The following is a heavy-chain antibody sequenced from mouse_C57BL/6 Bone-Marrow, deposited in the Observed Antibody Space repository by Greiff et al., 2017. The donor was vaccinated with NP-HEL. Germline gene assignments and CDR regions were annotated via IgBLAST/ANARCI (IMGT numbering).Heavy chain of an antibody. CDR1: GYTFTSYW. J-gene: IGHJ1*03. CDR2: IDPSDSYT. D-gene: IGHD2-1*01. CDR3: ARCYYGNYWYFDV. V-gene: IGHV1-69*01. Sequence: VQLQQSGAELVMPGASVKLSCKASGYTFTSYWMHWVKQRPGQGLEWIGEIDPSDSYTNYNQKFKGKSTLTVDKSSSTAYMQLSSLTSEDSAVYYCARCYYGNYWYFDVWGTGTTVTVSS.